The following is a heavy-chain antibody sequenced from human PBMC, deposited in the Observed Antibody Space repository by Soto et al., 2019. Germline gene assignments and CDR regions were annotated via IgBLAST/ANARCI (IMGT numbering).Heavy chain of an antibody. CDR1: GFTFSRYA. V-gene: IGHV3-64*01. CDR2: ISSDGGTT. CDR3: ARSGGPNYELDY. J-gene: IGHJ4*02. D-gene: IGHD3-22*01. Sequence: HPGGSLRLSCAASGFTFSRYAMHWVRQAPGKGLEYVSAISSDGGTTYYAKSMKGRFTISRDNSKNTLYLQMGSLRVEDMAVYYCARSGGPNYELDYWGQGTLVTVSS.